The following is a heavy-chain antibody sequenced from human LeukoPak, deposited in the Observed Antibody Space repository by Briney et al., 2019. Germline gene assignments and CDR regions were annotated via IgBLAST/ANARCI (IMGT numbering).Heavy chain of an antibody. CDR3: AREERITMIRGVPNWFDP. CDR2: INPNSGGT. V-gene: IGHV1-2*02. J-gene: IGHJ5*02. D-gene: IGHD3-10*01. CDR1: GYTFTGYY. Sequence: GASVKVSCKASGYTFTGYYMHWVRQAPGQGLEWMGWINPNSGGTNYAQKFQGRVTMTRDTSISTAYMELSRLRSDDTAVYYCAREERITMIRGVPNWFDPWGQGTLVTVSS.